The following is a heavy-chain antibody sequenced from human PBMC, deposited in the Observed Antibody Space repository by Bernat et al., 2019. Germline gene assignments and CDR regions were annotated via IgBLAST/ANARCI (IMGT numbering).Heavy chain of an antibody. V-gene: IGHV3-23*04. J-gene: IGHJ6*02. CDR3: AKAQGYSGGYYYSYYYYGMDV. D-gene: IGHD1-26*01. Sequence: EVQLVESGGGLVQPGGSLRLSCAASGFTFSSYAMSWVRQAPGKGLEWVSAISGSGGSTYYADSVKGRFTISRDNPKNTLYLQMNSLRAEDTAAYYCAKAQGYSGGYYYSYYYYGMDVWGQGTTVTVSS. CDR1: GFTFSSYA. CDR2: ISGSGGST.